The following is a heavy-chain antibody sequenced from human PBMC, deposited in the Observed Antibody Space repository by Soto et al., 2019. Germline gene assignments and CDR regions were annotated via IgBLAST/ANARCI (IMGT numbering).Heavy chain of an antibody. CDR1: GYSFTSYW. J-gene: IGHJ5*02. Sequence: GESLKISCKGSGYSFTSYWIGWVRQMPGKGLEWMGIIYPGDSDTRYSPSFQGQVTISADKSISTAYLQWSSLKASDTAMYYCARHLIVRPFGIAVAGNVGYNWFDPWGQGTLVTVSS. CDR2: IYPGDSDT. D-gene: IGHD6-19*01. CDR3: ARHLIVRPFGIAVAGNVGYNWFDP. V-gene: IGHV5-51*01.